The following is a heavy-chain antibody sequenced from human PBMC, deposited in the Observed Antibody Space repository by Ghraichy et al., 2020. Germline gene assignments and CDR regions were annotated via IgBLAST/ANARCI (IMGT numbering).Heavy chain of an antibody. D-gene: IGHD1-14*01. V-gene: IGHV4-59*01. CDR2: VSHSGIA. CDR3: ARATDDHVPPPVHPLDV. Sequence: ETLSLTCTVSGDSIISYSWNWIRQPPGKGLEWIGNVSHSGIANYNPSLKSRVTISVDTSKNQFSLAVRSVSVGDTAIYFCARATDDHVPPPVHPLDVWGQGTTVIVSS. CDR1: GDSIISYS. J-gene: IGHJ6*02.